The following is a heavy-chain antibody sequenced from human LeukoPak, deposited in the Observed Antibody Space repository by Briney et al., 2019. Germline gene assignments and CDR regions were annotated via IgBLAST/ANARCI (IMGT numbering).Heavy chain of an antibody. CDR1: GFTFSSYA. J-gene: IGHJ3*01. CDR2: ISAGGGST. Sequence: HPGGSLRLSCAASGFTFSSYAMSWVRQAPGKGLEWVSAISAGGGSTYYADSVKGRFTISRDNSKNTLYLQMNSLRAEDTAVYYCGRDPNGDYLGAFDFWGQGTMVSVSS. D-gene: IGHD4-17*01. V-gene: IGHV3-23*01. CDR3: GRDPNGDYLGAFDF.